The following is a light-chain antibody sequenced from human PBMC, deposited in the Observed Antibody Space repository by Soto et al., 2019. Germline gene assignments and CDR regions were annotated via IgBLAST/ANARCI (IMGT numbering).Light chain of an antibody. CDR1: QSVSSY. Sequence: DTVLTQSPATLSLSPGETATLSCRASQSVSSYLAWYQQKPGQAPRLLIYDASNRATGIPARFSGSGPGTDFTLTISSLEPEDFAVYYCQQRSNWHRTFGQGTK. CDR3: QQRSNWHRT. V-gene: IGKV3D-11*02. CDR2: DAS. J-gene: IGKJ1*01.